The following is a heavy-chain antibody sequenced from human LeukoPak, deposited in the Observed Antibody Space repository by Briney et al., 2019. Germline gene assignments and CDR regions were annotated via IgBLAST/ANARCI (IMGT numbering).Heavy chain of an antibody. V-gene: IGHV4-31*03. D-gene: IGHD6-13*01. Sequence: SETLSLTCTVSGGSISSGGYYWSWIRQHPGKGLEWIGYTYYSGSTYYNPSLKSRVTISVDTSKNQFSLKLSSVTAADTAVYYCARVTRPLYSSSWYYFDYWGQGTLVTVSS. CDR1: GGSISSGGYY. J-gene: IGHJ4*02. CDR2: TYYSGST. CDR3: ARVTRPLYSSSWYYFDY.